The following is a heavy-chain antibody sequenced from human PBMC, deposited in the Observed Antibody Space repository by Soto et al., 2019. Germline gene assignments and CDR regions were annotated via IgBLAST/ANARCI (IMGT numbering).Heavy chain of an antibody. CDR1: GFIADDYA. CDR3: VKDMKWGGMTTIHYFDS. V-gene: IGHV3-9*02. D-gene: IGHD4-17*01. Sequence: EVQLVESGRGLVQPGRALRLSCVASGFIADDYAMHWVRQAPGKGLEWVSGISSNSATINYADSVKGRFTISRDNAKNSLFLQMNSLRPEDMAFYYCVKDMKWGGMTTIHYFDSWGQGTLVTVSS. CDR2: ISSNSATI. J-gene: IGHJ4*02.